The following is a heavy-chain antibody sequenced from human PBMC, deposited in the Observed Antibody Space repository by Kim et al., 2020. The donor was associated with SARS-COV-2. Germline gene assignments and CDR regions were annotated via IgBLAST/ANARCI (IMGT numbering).Heavy chain of an antibody. CDR2: IKQDGSEK. J-gene: IGHJ6*02. D-gene: IGHD3-10*01. CDR3: AREDVSMVRGFIMSVYYYYDGMYV. Sequence: GGSLRLSCAASGFTFSSYWMSWVRQAPGKGLEWVANIKQDGSEKYYVDSVKGRFTISRDNSKNSLYLQMNSLRAEDTAVYYCAREDVSMVRGFIMSVYYYYDGMYVWGQGTTVTVSS. V-gene: IGHV3-7*01. CDR1: GFTFSSYW.